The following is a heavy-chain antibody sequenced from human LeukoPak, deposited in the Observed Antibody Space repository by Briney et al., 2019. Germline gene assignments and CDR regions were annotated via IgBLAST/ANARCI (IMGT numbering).Heavy chain of an antibody. J-gene: IGHJ3*02. V-gene: IGHV3-7*01. CDR3: ARDWGLDAFDI. D-gene: IGHD7-27*01. CDR2: IKQDGSEK. CDR1: GFTFSSYW. Sequence: GGSLRLSCAASGFTFSSYWMSWVRQAPGKGLEWEANIKQDGSEKCYVDSVKGRFTISRDNAKNSLYLQMNSLRAEDTAVYYCARDWGLDAFDIWGQGTMVTVSS.